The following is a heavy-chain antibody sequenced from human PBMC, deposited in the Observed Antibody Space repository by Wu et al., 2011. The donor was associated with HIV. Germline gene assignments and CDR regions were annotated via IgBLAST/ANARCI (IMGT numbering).Heavy chain of an antibody. J-gene: IGHJ4*02. CDR3: ARALEYLPYVY. V-gene: IGHV1-18*01. Sequence: QVQLVQSGAEVKKPGASVKVSCKVSGYTFSSYGISWVRQAPGQGLEWMGWISAYSGDTNYAQKFQGRVTLTTDTSTTTGYMELRSLRPDDTAIYYCARALEYLPYVYWGQGTPVTVSS. CDR2: ISAYSGDT. D-gene: IGHD2-2*02. CDR1: GYTFSSYG.